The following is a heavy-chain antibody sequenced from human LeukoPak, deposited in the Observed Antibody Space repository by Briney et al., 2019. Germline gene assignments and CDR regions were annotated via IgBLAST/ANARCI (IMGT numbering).Heavy chain of an antibody. CDR3: AKDMRDYVWGTQDY. CDR1: GFTFDDYA. J-gene: IGHJ4*02. CDR2: ISRDGGST. V-gene: IGHV3-43*02. Sequence: PGGSLRLSCAASGFTFDDYAMHWVRQAPGKGLEWVSLISRDGGSTYYADSVKARFTISRDNSKNSLYLQMNSLRTEDTALYYCAKDMRDYVWGTQDYWGQGTLVTVSS. D-gene: IGHD3-16*01.